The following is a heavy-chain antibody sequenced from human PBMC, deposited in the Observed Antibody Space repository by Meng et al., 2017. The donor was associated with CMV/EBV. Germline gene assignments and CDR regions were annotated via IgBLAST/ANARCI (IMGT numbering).Heavy chain of an antibody. CDR1: GGSFSGYY. Sequence: HVQLQQWGVGLLKPSETLSLTCAVYGGSFSGYYWSWIRQPPGKGLEWIGEINHSGSTNYNPSLKSRVTISVDTSKNQFSLKLSSVTAADTAVYYCARGGIAAAGPFDYWGQGTLVTVSS. CDR3: ARGGIAAAGPFDY. D-gene: IGHD6-13*01. J-gene: IGHJ4*02. V-gene: IGHV4-34*01. CDR2: INHSGST.